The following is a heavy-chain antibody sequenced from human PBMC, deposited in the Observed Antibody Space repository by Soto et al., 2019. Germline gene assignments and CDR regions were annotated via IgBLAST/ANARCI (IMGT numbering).Heavy chain of an antibody. CDR1: GYTFTKYG. CDR3: AREMAGLGGEYDY. J-gene: IGHJ4*02. Sequence: QVQLVQSGAEVKNSGASVKVSCKTSGYTFTKYGVGWVRQAPGQGLEWMGWISGSSGNANYAGTVQGRITLTTDTSTSTAYIERRSVRSDDTAVYYCAREMAGLGGEYDYWGQGTLVTVSS. CDR2: ISGSSGNA. V-gene: IGHV1-18*01. D-gene: IGHD3-16*01.